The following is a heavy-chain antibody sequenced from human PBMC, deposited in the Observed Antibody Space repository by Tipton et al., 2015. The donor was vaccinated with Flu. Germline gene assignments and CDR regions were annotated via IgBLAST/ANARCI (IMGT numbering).Heavy chain of an antibody. J-gene: IGHJ5*02. V-gene: IGHV6-1*01. D-gene: IGHD4-11*01. CDR2: TYYRSATSRWYT. Sequence: GLVKPSQTLSLTCGISGDSVSSSSVSWNWIRQSPSSGLEWLGRTYYRSATSRWYTDFALSVKSRIKINVDTDKNGFSLHLNSATPEDTAVYYCARRDYSNYVSEPKNWFDPWGQGILVTVSS. CDR3: ARRDYSNYVSEPKNWFDP. CDR1: GDSVSSSSVS.